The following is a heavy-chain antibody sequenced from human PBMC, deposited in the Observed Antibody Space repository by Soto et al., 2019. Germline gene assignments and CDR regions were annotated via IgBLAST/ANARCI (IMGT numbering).Heavy chain of an antibody. D-gene: IGHD5-12*01. Sequence: HITLKASGPTLVKPTQPLTLTCTFSGVSLSTSGVRVALIRQPPGKSLKRLQLLYWDDDKLYSPSLKSRRTITKDTSKDQVVLTLTTMDPVDTAIYCCAQHSGYDYDYCRYYGMDGWGQGTTLTVSS. J-gene: IGHJ6*02. CDR1: GVSLSTSGVR. CDR3: AQHSGYDYDYCRYYGMDG. V-gene: IGHV2-5*02. CDR2: LYWDDDK.